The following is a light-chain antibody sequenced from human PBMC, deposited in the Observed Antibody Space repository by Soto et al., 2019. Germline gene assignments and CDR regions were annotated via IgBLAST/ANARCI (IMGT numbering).Light chain of an antibody. Sequence: QSALTQPPSVSGSPGQSVTISCTGTSSGVGAFNYVSWYQHHPGKVPKFLIYEVNKRPSGVPDRFSGSKSGNTASLTVSGLQPEDEAEYFCSSFVDGTSYVFGTGTKVTVL. J-gene: IGLJ1*01. CDR1: SSGVGAFNY. V-gene: IGLV2-8*01. CDR3: SSFVDGTSYV. CDR2: EVN.